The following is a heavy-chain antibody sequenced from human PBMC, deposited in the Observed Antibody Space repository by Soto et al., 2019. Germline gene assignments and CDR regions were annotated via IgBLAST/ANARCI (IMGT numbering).Heavy chain of an antibody. V-gene: IGHV1-69*13. CDR2: IIPIFGTA. J-gene: IGHJ4*02. D-gene: IGHD3-22*01. Sequence: GASVKVSCKASGGTFSSYAISWVRQAPGQGLEWMGGIIPIFGTANYAQKFQGRVTITADESTSTAYMELSSLRSEDTAVYYCARAGYYYDSSGYYYYFDYWGQGTLVTVSS. CDR1: GGTFSSYA. CDR3: ARAGYYYDSSGYYYYFDY.